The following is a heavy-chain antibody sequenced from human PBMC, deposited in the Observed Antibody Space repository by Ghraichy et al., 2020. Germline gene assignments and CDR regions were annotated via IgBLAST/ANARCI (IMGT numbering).Heavy chain of an antibody. J-gene: IGHJ6*02. CDR3: AKDTNGRTTGGMDV. V-gene: IGHV3-9*01. CDR1: GFTFDDYT. CDR2: ISWNSGSI. D-gene: IGHD1-14*01. Sequence: GGSLRLSCAASGFTFDDYTMHWVRQAPGKGLEWVSGISWNSGSIGYADSVKGRFTISRDNAKNSLYLQMNSLRAEDTALYYCAKDTNGRTTGGMDVWGQGTTVTVSS.